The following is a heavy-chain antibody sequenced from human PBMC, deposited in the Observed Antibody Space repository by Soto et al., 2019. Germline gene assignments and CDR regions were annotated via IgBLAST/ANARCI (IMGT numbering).Heavy chain of an antibody. V-gene: IGHV1-8*01. J-gene: IGHJ3*02. CDR2: MNPNSGNT. CDR3: ARYCGGDCYSSSGSQDAFDI. Sequence: QVQLVQSGAEVKKPGASVKVSCKASGYTFTSYDINWVRQATGQGLEWMGWMNPNSGNTGYAQKCQGRVTMTRNTSISTAYMELSSLRSEDTAVYYCARYCGGDCYSSSGSQDAFDIWGQGTMVTVSS. D-gene: IGHD2-21*02. CDR1: GYTFTSYD.